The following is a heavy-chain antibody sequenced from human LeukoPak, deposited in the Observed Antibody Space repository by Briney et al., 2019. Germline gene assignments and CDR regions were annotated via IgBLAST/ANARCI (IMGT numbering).Heavy chain of an antibody. D-gene: IGHD3-9*01. CDR3: ARARRYLDFDY. J-gene: IGHJ4*02. CDR1: GGSISSYY. V-gene: IGHV4-59*01. Sequence: KPSETLSLTCTVSGGSISSYYWSWIRQPPGKGLEWIGYIYYCGSTNYNPSLKSRVTISVDTSKNQFSLKLSSVTAADTAVYYCARARRYLDFDYWGQGTLVTVSS. CDR2: IYYCGST.